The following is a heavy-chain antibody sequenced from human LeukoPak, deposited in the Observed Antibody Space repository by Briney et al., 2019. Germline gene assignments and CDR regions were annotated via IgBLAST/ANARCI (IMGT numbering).Heavy chain of an antibody. Sequence: QTGGSLRLSCAASGISFSNYWMTWIRQAPEKGLQWVANIKEDGSDKNYADSVKGRFTISRDNSKNTLYLQMNSLRAEDTAVYYCASNWNYLYGMDVWGQGTTVTVSS. V-gene: IGHV3-7*01. CDR3: ASNWNYLYGMDV. CDR1: GISFSNYW. J-gene: IGHJ6*02. CDR2: IKEDGSDK. D-gene: IGHD1-1*01.